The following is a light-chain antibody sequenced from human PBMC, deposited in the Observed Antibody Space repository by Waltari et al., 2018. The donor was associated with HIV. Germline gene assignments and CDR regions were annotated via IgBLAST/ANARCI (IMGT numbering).Light chain of an antibody. CDR1: QSVSSN. CDR3: QQYNNWPRT. CDR2: GAS. Sequence: EIVMTQSPATLYVSPGERATLSCRPSQSVSSNLAWYQQKPGQAPRLLIYGASTRATGIPARFSGSGSGTEFTLTISSLQSEDFAVYYCQQYNNWPRTFGQGTKVEIK. V-gene: IGKV3-15*01. J-gene: IGKJ1*01.